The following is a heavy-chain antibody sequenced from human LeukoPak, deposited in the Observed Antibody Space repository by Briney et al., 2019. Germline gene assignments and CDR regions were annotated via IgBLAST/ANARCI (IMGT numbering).Heavy chain of an antibody. CDR1: GFTFSSYS. Sequence: PGGSLRLSCAASGFTFSSYSMNWVRQAPGKGLEWVSSISSSSSYIYYADSVKGRFTISRDNAKNSLYLQMNSLRAEDTAVYYCASLRRYCSSTSCQYYFDYWGQGTLVTVSS. J-gene: IGHJ4*02. CDR3: ASLRRYCSSTSCQYYFDY. D-gene: IGHD2-2*01. CDR2: ISSSSSYI. V-gene: IGHV3-21*01.